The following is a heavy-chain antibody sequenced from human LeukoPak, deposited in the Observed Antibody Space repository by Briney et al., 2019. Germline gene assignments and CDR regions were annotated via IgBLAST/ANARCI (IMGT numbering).Heavy chain of an antibody. V-gene: IGHV1-2*02. CDR3: ARADYYYYYMDV. CDR1: GYTFTGYY. J-gene: IGHJ6*03. CDR2: INPNSGGT. Sequence: GASVKVSCKASGYTFTGYYMHWVRQAHGQGLEWMGWINPNSGGTNYAQKFQGRVTMTRDTSISTAYMELSRLRSDDTAVYYCARADYYYYYMDVWGKGTTVTVSS.